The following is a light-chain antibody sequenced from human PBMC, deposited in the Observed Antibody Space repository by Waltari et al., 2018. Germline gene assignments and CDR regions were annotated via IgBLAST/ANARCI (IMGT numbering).Light chain of an antibody. CDR3: QQYGSSPYT. Sequence: EIVLTQSPGTLSLSAGERATLSCRASQTVSNNYLAGYQQKPGQAPRLLIYGASTRATGIQDKFRGSGVGADFTLTISRLDPEDFAMYFCQQYGSSPYTFGQGTKLE. CDR2: GAS. V-gene: IGKV3-20*01. CDR1: QTVSNNY. J-gene: IGKJ2*01.